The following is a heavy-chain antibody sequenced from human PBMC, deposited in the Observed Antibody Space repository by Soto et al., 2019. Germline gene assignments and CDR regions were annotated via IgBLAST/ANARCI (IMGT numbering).Heavy chain of an antibody. V-gene: IGHV1-69*06. D-gene: IGHD1-26*01. CDR2: IIPIFGTA. CDR1: GGTFSSYA. J-gene: IGHJ4*02. CDR3: ARSRGPRVGVRYYFDY. Sequence: GASVKVSCKASGGTFSSYAISWVRQAPGQGLEWMGWIIPIFGTANYAQKFQGRVTITADKSTSTAYMELSSLRSEDTAVYYCARSRGPRVGVRYYFDYWGQGTLVTVSS.